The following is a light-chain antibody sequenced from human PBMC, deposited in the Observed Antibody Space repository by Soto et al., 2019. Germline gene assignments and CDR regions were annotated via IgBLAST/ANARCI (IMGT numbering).Light chain of an antibody. CDR1: SSDVGGYNY. J-gene: IGLJ2*01. CDR3: SSYTSSLTVV. Sequence: QSALTQPASVSGSPGQSITISCPGTSSDVGGYNYVSWYQQHPGKAPKLMIYEVSNRPSGVSNRFSGSKSGNTAFLTISGLQAEDEADYYCSSYTSSLTVVFGGGTKLTVL. CDR2: EVS. V-gene: IGLV2-14*01.